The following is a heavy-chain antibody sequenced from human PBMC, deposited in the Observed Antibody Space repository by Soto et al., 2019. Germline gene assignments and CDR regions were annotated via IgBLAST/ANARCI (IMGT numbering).Heavy chain of an antibody. CDR2: VYYSGSS. D-gene: IGHD3-22*01. J-gene: IGHJ2*01. V-gene: IGHV4-30-4*01. CDR1: GGSINNNDYY. CDR3: ARMSYFYDKWYLDL. Sequence: QLQESGPGLVKPSQTLSLTCSVSGGSINNNDYYWRWIRQTPGKGLEWIGYVYYSGSSDYIPSLKSRLSMSIDKSKNQFHLKLNSVTAADTATYYCARMSYFYDKWYLDLWGRGTLVTVSS.